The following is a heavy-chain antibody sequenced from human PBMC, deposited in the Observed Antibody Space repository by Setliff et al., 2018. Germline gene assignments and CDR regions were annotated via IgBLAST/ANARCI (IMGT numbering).Heavy chain of an antibody. CDR3: ARDRRGGYGAINWFDP. J-gene: IGHJ5*02. V-gene: IGHV4-31*03. CDR1: GDSIGRGGYY. Sequence: SETLSLTCSVSGDSIGRGGYYWSWIRQQPGKGLEWIASIYYSGSTYYNPSLKSRLRVSMDSSKNQFYLDLSSVTAADTAVYYCARDRRGGYGAINWFDPWGQGTLVT. D-gene: IGHD3-16*01. CDR2: IYYSGST.